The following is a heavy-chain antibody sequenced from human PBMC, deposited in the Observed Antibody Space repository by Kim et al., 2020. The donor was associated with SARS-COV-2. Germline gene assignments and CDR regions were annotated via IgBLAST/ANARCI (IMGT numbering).Heavy chain of an antibody. CDR2: IIPIFGTA. CDR1: GGTFSSYA. Sequence: SVKVSCKASGGTFSSYAISWVRQAPGQGLEWMGGIIPIFGTANYAQKFQGRVTITADESTSTAYMELSSLRSEDTAVYYCVTNTPTVGHYDIHHYGMDVWGQGTTVTVSS. J-gene: IGHJ6*02. CDR3: VTNTPTVGHYDIHHYGMDV. V-gene: IGHV1-69*13. D-gene: IGHD3-9*01.